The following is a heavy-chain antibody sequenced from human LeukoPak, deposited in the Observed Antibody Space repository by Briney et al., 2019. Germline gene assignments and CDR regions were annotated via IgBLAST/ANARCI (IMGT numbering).Heavy chain of an antibody. CDR1: GFTFDDYA. D-gene: IGHD6-13*01. Sequence: GRSLRLSCAASGFTFDDYAMYSVPQAPGKGLEWVSGISWNSGSIGYADSVKGRFTISRDNAKNSLYLQMNSLRAEDTALYYCAKDKGLAAAGTSYGMDVWGQGTTVTVPS. CDR2: ISWNSGSI. CDR3: AKDKGLAAAGTSYGMDV. J-gene: IGHJ6*02. V-gene: IGHV3-9*01.